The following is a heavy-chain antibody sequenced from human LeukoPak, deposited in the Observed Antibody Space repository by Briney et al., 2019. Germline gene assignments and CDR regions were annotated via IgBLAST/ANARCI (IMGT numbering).Heavy chain of an antibody. Sequence: SVTVSCKAPGGTFSSYAISWVRQAPGQGLEWMGGIIPIFGTANYAQKFQGRVTITADESTSTAYMELSSLRSEDTAVYYCARPLFPPPGAANDYYYGMDVWGQGTTVTVSS. CDR2: IIPIFGTA. J-gene: IGHJ6*02. D-gene: IGHD2-15*01. CDR1: GGTFSSYA. V-gene: IGHV1-69*13. CDR3: ARPLFPPPGAANDYYYGMDV.